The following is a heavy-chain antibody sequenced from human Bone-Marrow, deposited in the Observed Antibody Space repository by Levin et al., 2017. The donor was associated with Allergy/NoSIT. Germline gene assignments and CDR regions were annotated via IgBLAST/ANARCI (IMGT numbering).Heavy chain of an antibody. Sequence: SETLSLTCTVSGASISNTYWNWIRQPLGKGLEWIGYVHHSGSTDYNPSLKSRVTMSVDTSKNQFSLKVTSVTAADTTIYYCARGQLLRHDVFNLWGQGTMVTVSA. J-gene: IGHJ3*01. D-gene: IGHD5-24*01. CDR3: ARGQLLRHDVFNL. V-gene: IGHV4-59*01. CDR2: VHHSGST. CDR1: GASISNTY.